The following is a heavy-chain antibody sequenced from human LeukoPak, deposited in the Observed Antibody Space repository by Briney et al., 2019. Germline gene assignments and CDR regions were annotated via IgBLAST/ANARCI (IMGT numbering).Heavy chain of an antibody. CDR1: GGSFSGYY. CDR3: ARGRDVDTAMVTSYSDY. Sequence: SETLSLTCAVYGGSFSGYYWSWVRQPPGKGLEWIGEINHSGSTNYNPSLKSRVTISVDTSKNQFSLKLSSVTAADTAVYYCARGRDVDTAMVTSYSDYWGQGTLVTVSS. J-gene: IGHJ4*02. CDR2: INHSGST. V-gene: IGHV4-34*01. D-gene: IGHD5-18*01.